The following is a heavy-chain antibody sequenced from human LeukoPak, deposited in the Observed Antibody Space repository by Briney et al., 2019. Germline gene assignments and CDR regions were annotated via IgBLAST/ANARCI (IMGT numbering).Heavy chain of an antibody. D-gene: IGHD3-3*01. CDR3: ATGGRSGVALEQ. CDR2: ISGSRGNT. J-gene: IGHJ4*02. CDR1: GFTFSSYA. V-gene: IGHV3-23*01. Sequence: GGSLRLSCAASGFTFSSYAMTWVRQAPGKGLEWVSAISGSRGNTYYADSAMGRFTISRDNSKTTLFLQMNSLKTEDTAVYYCATGGRSGVALEQWGQGTLVTVSS.